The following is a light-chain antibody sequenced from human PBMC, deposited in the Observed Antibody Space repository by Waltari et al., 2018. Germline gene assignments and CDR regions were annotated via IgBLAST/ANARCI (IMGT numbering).Light chain of an antibody. J-gene: IGKJ3*01. CDR3: QQRGNWPPIT. CDR2: DAS. Sequence: DIVLTQSPATLSLSPGERATLSCRASQSVSTPLAWYPHKRGQAPRLLIYDASTRATGLPARFSGSGSGTDFTLTINSLEPEDFAVYYCQQRGNWPPITFGPGTKVDIK. V-gene: IGKV3-11*01. CDR1: QSVSTP.